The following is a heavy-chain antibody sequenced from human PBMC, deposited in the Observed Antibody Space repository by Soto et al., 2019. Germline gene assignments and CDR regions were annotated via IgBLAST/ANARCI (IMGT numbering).Heavy chain of an antibody. D-gene: IGHD6-13*01. CDR1: GGTFSSYA. CDR3: ARVIAAAGTERSNWFDP. V-gene: IGHV1-69*12. Sequence: QVQLVQSGAEVKKPGSSVKVSCKASGGTFSSYAISWVRQAPGQGLEWMGGIIPIFGTANYAQKFQGRVTISAXXSXSTXCMELGGLGSEDTAVYYGARVIAAAGTERSNWFDPWGQGTLVTVSS. CDR2: IIPIFGTA. J-gene: IGHJ5*02.